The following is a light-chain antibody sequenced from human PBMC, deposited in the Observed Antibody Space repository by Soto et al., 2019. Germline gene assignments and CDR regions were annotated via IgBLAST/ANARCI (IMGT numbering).Light chain of an antibody. V-gene: IGKV1-9*01. Sequence: DIQLTQSPSFLSASVGDRVAITCRASQGISQYVAWYQQKPGSAPKLLIYTASILQNGVPSRFSVSGSETEFTLTISSLQPEDVATYYCQQVNSDPLTFGGGTKLEIK. CDR2: TAS. CDR3: QQVNSDPLT. J-gene: IGKJ4*01. CDR1: QGISQY.